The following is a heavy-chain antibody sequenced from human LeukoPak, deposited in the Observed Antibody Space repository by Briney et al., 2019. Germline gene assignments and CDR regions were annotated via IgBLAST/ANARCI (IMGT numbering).Heavy chain of an antibody. CDR1: GFTFDDYA. CDR3: AKGQTGYSYGPDY. Sequence: GRSLRLSCAASGFTFDDYAMHWVRQAPGKGLEWVSGISWNSGSIGYADSVKGRFTISRDNAKNSLYLQMNSLRAEDTALYYCAKGQTGYSYGPDYWGQGTLVTVSS. V-gene: IGHV3-9*01. D-gene: IGHD5-18*01. J-gene: IGHJ4*02. CDR2: ISWNSGSI.